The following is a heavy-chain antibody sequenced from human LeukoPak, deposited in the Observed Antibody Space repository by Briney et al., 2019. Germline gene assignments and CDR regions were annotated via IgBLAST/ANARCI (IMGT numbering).Heavy chain of an antibody. CDR1: GYTFTGYY. D-gene: IGHD6-13*01. CDR3: ARDRDSSRPYGMDV. J-gene: IGHJ6*02. Sequence: GASVKVSCRASGYTFTGYYMHWVRQAPGQGLEWMGWINPNSGGTNYAQKFQGWVTMTRDTSISTAYMELSRLRSDDTAVYYCARDRDSSRPYGMDVWGQGTTVTVSS. CDR2: INPNSGGT. V-gene: IGHV1-2*04.